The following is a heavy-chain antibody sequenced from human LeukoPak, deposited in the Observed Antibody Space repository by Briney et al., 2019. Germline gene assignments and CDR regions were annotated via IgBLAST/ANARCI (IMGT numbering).Heavy chain of an antibody. J-gene: IGHJ5*02. V-gene: IGHV4-4*07. Sequence: SETLSLTCNVFGVSISYYFWSWLRQPAGKGLEWIGRFYASGTTYYNPSLRSRVTLSMDTSKNHFSLKLTSVTAADTAVYYCARTHCGGGSCDTFDPWGQGTLVTVSS. CDR3: ARTHCGGGSCDTFDP. D-gene: IGHD2-21*01. CDR1: GVSISYYF. CDR2: FYASGTT.